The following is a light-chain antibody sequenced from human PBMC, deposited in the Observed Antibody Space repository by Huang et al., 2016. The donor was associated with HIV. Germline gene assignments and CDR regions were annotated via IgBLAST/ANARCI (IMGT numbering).Light chain of an antibody. J-gene: IGKJ2*01. CDR1: QSVLSTSNNKNY. V-gene: IGKV4-1*01. CDR3: QQFFSPPSYT. CDR2: WAA. Sequence: IVMTQSPDSLAESLGERATINSKSSQSVLSTSNNKNYLAWYQQKPGQPPKLLIYWAATREYGVPDRFSSSGSGTDFTITISSLQAEDVAVYYCQQFFSPPSYTFGQGTKLEI.